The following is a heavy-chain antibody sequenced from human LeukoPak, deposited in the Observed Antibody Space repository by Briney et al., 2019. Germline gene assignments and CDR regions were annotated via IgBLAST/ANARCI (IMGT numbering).Heavy chain of an antibody. V-gene: IGHV3-30-3*01. J-gene: IGHJ4*02. D-gene: IGHD4-17*01. CDR1: GFTFSSYA. CDR3: AKASGHYGDYAFDY. CDR2: ISYDGSNK. Sequence: PGGSLRLSCAASGFTFSSYAMHWVRQAPGKGLEWVAVISYDGSNKYYADSVKGRFTISRDNSKNTLYLQMNSLRAEDTAVYYCAKASGHYGDYAFDYWGQGTLVTVSS.